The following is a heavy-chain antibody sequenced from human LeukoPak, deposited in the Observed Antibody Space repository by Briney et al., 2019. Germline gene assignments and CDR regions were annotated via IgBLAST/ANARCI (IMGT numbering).Heavy chain of an antibody. CDR2: ISAYNGNT. Sequence: VASVKVSCKASGYTFTSYGISWVRQAPGQGLEWMGWISAYNGNTNYAQKLQGRVTMTTDTSTCTAYMELRSLRSDDTAVYYCARKTRTPYCGGDCKYWYFDLWGRGTLVTVSS. V-gene: IGHV1-18*04. CDR3: ARKTRTPYCGGDCKYWYFDL. CDR1: GYTFTSYG. D-gene: IGHD2-21*02. J-gene: IGHJ2*01.